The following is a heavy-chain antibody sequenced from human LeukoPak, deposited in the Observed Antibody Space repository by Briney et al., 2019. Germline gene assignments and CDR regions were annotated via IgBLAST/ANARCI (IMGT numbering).Heavy chain of an antibody. CDR2: ISGSGGST. CDR1: GFTFSSYA. V-gene: IGHV3-23*01. CDR3: AKANGRDCSGGTCYSLDY. Sequence: PGGSLRLSCAASGFTFSSYAMTWVRRAPGKGPEWVSAISGSGGSTYYADSVKGRLTISRDNSKNTLYLQMNSLRAEDTAVYYCAKANGRDCSGGTCYSLDYWGQGTLVTISS. D-gene: IGHD2-15*01. J-gene: IGHJ4*02.